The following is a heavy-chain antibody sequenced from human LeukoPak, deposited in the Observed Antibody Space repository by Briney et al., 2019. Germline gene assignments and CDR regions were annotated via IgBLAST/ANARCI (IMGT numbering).Heavy chain of an antibody. Sequence: GGSLRLSCAASGFTFSNYGMHLVRQAPGKGLEWVPFIPYDGRNKYYADSVKGRFTISRDNSKNTLYLQMNSLRAEDTALYYCARVSRAGDYYYYMDVWGKGTTVTVSS. CDR1: GFTFSNYG. V-gene: IGHV3-30*12. CDR3: ARVSRAGDYYYYMDV. J-gene: IGHJ6*03. CDR2: IPYDGRNK.